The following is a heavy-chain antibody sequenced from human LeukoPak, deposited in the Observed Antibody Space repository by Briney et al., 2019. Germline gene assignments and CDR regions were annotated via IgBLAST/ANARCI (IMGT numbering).Heavy chain of an antibody. Sequence: SETLSLTCAVYGGSFSGYYWSWIRQPPGKGLEWIGEINHSGSTNYNPSLKSRVTISVDTSKNQFSLKLSSVTAEDTAVYYCARDRGYDQRYYYYMDVWGKGTTVTVSS. D-gene: IGHD5-12*01. J-gene: IGHJ6*03. V-gene: IGHV4-34*01. CDR1: GGSFSGYY. CDR3: ARDRGYDQRYYYYMDV. CDR2: INHSGST.